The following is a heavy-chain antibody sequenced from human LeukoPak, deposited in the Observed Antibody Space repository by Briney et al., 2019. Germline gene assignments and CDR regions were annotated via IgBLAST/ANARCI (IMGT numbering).Heavy chain of an antibody. J-gene: IGHJ3*02. D-gene: IGHD4-23*01. V-gene: IGHV3-23*01. CDR2: ISGSGGGT. CDR1: GFTLSNYA. Sequence: GGCLRLSCASSGFTLSNYAMTWVRPAPGRGLEWVSSISGSGGGTNYADAVKGRFTITRDNSKNTLYLQMNSLRAEDTAVYYCARDFRGGNPDAFDIWGQGTMVTVSS. CDR3: ARDFRGGNPDAFDI.